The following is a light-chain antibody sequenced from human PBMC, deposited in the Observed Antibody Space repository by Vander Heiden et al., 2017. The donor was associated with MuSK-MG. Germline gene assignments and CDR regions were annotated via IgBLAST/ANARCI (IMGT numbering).Light chain of an antibody. J-gene: IGKJ1*01. CDR1: QSVSSY. V-gene: IGKV3-11*01. CDR2: DAS. CDR3: QQRSTWMT. Sequence: EIVLTQSPATLSLSPGERATLSCRASQSVSSYLDWYQQKPGQAPRLLIYDASNSANGIPDRFSGSGYVTDFTLTSSSREPEDFAVYYGQQRSTWMTFGQGTKVEIK.